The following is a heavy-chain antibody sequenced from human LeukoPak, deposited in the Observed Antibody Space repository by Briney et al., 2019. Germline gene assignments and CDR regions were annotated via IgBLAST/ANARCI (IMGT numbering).Heavy chain of an antibody. Sequence: SETLSLTCAVSGGSISSSKWWNWVRQPPGKGLEWIGEIYHSGSTNYNPSLKSRVIISIDMSKNQFSLKLGSVTAADTAVYYCARSVSGSIDYWGQGTLVTVSS. J-gene: IGHJ4*02. D-gene: IGHD3-10*01. V-gene: IGHV4-4*02. CDR3: ARSVSGSIDY. CDR2: IYHSGST. CDR1: GGSISSSKW.